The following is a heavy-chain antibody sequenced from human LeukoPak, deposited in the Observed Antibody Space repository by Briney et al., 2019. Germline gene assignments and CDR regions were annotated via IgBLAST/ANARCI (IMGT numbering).Heavy chain of an antibody. CDR3: ARDQKETYYYDSSGYPTLFDY. J-gene: IGHJ4*02. D-gene: IGHD3-22*01. CDR1: AFTFSSYG. V-gene: IGHV3-30*19. Sequence: GGSLRLSCAASAFTFSSYGMHWVRQAPGKGLEWVAVISYDGSNKYYADSVKGRFTISRDNSKNTLYLQMNSLRAEDTAVYYCARDQKETYYYDSSGYPTLFDYWGQGTLVTVSS. CDR2: ISYDGSNK.